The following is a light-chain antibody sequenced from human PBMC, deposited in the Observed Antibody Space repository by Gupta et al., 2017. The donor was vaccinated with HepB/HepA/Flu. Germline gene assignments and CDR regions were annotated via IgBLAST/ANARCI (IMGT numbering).Light chain of an antibody. Sequence: QSALTQPRSVSGSPGQSVTISCTGTRSDVDYNYVSWYQQHPGKAPKVMIYDVSKRPSGVPDRFSGSKSGNTASLTISGLQAEDEADYYGCSYAGTYTWVFGGGTKLTVL. J-gene: IGLJ3*02. CDR1: RSDVDYNY. V-gene: IGLV2-11*01. CDR3: CSYAGTYTWV. CDR2: DVS.